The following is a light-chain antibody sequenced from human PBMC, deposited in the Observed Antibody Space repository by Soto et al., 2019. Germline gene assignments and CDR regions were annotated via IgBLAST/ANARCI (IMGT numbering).Light chain of an antibody. Sequence: VIWMTQYTSLLSASTGDRVTISCRMSQGISSYLAWYQQKPGKAPKALIYSASSLHSGVPSRFSGSGSGTDFTLTISSLQPEDFATYYCQQANSFPPTFGQGTKVDIK. V-gene: IGKV1D-8*03. CDR1: QGISSY. J-gene: IGKJ1*01. CDR3: QQANSFPPT. CDR2: SAS.